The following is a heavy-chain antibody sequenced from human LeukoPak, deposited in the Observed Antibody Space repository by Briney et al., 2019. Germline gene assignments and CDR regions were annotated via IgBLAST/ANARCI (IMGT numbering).Heavy chain of an antibody. Sequence: SEILSLTCTVSGGSISSSSYYWGWIRQPPGKGLEWIGSIYYSGSTYYNPSLKSRVTISVDTSKNQFSLKLSSVTAADTAVYYCASPYYYGSGSRIFDYWGQGTLVTVSS. CDR1: GGSISSSSYY. J-gene: IGHJ4*02. D-gene: IGHD3-10*01. CDR3: ASPYYYGSGSRIFDY. CDR2: IYYSGST. V-gene: IGHV4-39*01.